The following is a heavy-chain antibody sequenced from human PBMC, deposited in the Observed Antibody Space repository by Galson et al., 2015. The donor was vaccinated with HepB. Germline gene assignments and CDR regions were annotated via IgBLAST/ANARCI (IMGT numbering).Heavy chain of an antibody. CDR2: IIPIFGTA. J-gene: IGHJ5*02. V-gene: IGHV1-69*13. Sequence: SVKVSCKASGGTFSSYAISWVRQAPGQGLEWMGGIIPIFGTANYAQKFQGRVTITADESTSTAYMELSSLRSEDTAVYYCARLGCSSTSCYGQGWFDPWGQGTLVTVSS. CDR3: ARLGCSSTSCYGQGWFDP. D-gene: IGHD2-2*01. CDR1: GGTFSSYA.